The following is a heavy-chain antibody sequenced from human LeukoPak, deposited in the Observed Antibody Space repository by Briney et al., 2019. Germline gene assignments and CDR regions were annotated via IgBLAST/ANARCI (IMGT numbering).Heavy chain of an antibody. D-gene: IGHD2-15*01. V-gene: IGHV4-39*07. CDR3: ASRGYCSGGSCYRFDAFDI. Sequence: PSETLSLTCTVSGGSISSSTYYWGWIRQPPGKGLEWIGSIYYSGSTYYNPSLKSRVTISVDTSKNQFSLKLSSVTAADTAVYYCASRGYCSGGSCYRFDAFDIWGQGTMVTVSS. CDR1: GGSISSSTYY. J-gene: IGHJ3*02. CDR2: IYYSGST.